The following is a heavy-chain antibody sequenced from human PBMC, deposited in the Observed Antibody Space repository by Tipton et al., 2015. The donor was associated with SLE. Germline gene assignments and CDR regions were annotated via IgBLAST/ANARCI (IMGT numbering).Heavy chain of an antibody. CDR1: GFTFSSYS. D-gene: IGHD6-13*01. CDR2: IKQDGSEK. CDR3: AKDSGSSRLGAFDI. J-gene: IGHJ3*02. Sequence: SLRLSCAASGFTFSSYSMNWVRQAPGKGLEWVANIKQDGSEKYYVDSVKGRFTISRDNSKNTLYLQMNSLRAEDTAVYYCAKDSGSSRLGAFDIWGQGTMVTVSS. V-gene: IGHV3-7*03.